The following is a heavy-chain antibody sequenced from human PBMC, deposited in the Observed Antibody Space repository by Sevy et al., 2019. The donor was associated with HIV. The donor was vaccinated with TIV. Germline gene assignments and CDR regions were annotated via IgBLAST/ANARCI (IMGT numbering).Heavy chain of an antibody. V-gene: IGHV3-33*06. D-gene: IGHD6-13*01. CDR3: AKVEAAAGWGFYYYYYMDV. Sequence: GGSLRLSCAASGFTFSSYGMHWVRQAPGKGLEWVAVIWYDGSNKYYADSVKGRFTISRVNSKNTLYLQMNGLRAEDTAVYYCAKVEAAAGWGFYYYYYMDVWGKGTTVTVSS. CDR1: GFTFSSYG. J-gene: IGHJ6*03. CDR2: IWYDGSNK.